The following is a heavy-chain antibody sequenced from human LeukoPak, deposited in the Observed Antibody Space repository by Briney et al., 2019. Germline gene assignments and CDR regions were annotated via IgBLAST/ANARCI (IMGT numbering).Heavy chain of an antibody. D-gene: IGHD3-9*01. CDR1: GYTFTDYY. CDR2: INSNSGGT. J-gene: IGHJ6*02. Sequence: ASVKVSCKASGYTFTDYYMHWVRQAPGQGLEWMGWINSNSGGTNYAQKFQGRVTMTRDTSISTAYVELSRLRSDDTAVYYCARANYDILTGYSLSYYYYGMDVWGQGTTVTVSS. V-gene: IGHV1-2*02. CDR3: ARANYDILTGYSLSYYYYGMDV.